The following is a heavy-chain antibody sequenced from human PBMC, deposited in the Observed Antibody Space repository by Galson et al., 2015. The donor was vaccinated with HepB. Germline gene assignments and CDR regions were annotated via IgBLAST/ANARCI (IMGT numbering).Heavy chain of an antibody. CDR2: IIPIFGTA. V-gene: IGHV1-69*13. D-gene: IGHD6-13*01. Sequence: SVKVSCKASGGTFSSYAISWVRQAPGQGLEWMGGIIPIFGTANYAQKFQGRVTITADESTSTAYMELSSLRSEDTAVYYCASSGVSEQQLVRGYYYYGMDVWGQGTTVTVSS. CDR1: GGTFSSYA. CDR3: ASSGVSEQQLVRGYYYYGMDV. J-gene: IGHJ6*02.